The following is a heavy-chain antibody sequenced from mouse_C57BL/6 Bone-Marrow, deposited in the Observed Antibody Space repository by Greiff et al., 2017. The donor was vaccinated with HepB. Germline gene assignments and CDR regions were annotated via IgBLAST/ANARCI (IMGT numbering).Heavy chain of an antibody. CDR2: IYYSGTI. J-gene: IGHJ2*01. CDR1: GISITTGNYR. Sequence: EVQLVESGPGLVKPSQTVFLTCTVTGISITTGNYRWSWIRQFPGNKLEWIGYIYYSGTITYNPSLTSRTTITRDTPKNQFFLEMNSLTAEDTATYYCAREAYYSNLSYFDYWGQGTTLTVSS. V-gene: IGHV3-5*01. D-gene: IGHD2-5*01. CDR3: AREAYYSNLSYFDY.